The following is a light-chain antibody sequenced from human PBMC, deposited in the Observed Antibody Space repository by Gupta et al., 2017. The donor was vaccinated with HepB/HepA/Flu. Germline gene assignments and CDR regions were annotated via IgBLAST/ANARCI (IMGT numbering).Light chain of an antibody. CDR3: CSYAGSYTLGV. Sequence: QSALTQPRSVSGSPGQSVTISCTGTSSDVGGYNYVSWYQQHPGKAPKPMIYDVSKRPSGVPDRFAGSKSGNTASLTISGLQAEDEAEYYCCSYAGSYTLGVFGGGTKLTVL. CDR2: DVS. CDR1: SSDVGGYNY. V-gene: IGLV2-11*01. J-gene: IGLJ2*01.